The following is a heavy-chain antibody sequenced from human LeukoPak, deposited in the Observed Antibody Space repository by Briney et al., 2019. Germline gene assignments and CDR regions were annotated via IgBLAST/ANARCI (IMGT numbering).Heavy chain of an antibody. CDR2: IYHSGST. V-gene: IGHV4-4*02. CDR1: GGSISSSNW. J-gene: IGHJ4*02. Sequence: SETLSLTCAVSGGSISSSNWWSWVRQPPGKGLEWIGEIYHSGSTNYNPSLKSRVTISVDKSKNQFSLKLSSVTAADTAVYYCARGRGRYCSGGSCYRGAIVDYWGQGTLVTVSS. CDR3: ARGRGRYCSGGSCYRGAIVDY. D-gene: IGHD2-15*01.